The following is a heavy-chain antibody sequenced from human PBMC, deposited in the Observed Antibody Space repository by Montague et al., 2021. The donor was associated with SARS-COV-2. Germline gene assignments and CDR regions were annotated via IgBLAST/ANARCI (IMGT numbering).Heavy chain of an antibody. Sequence: PSLTCIVSGGTISSGGYYWSWIRQHPGKGLEWIGYIYYSGSTYYNPSLKSRLSISLDTSKNHFSLRLSSVTAADTAVYYCARSESPSYSSSPFDYWGQGTLVTVSS. D-gene: IGHD6-13*01. V-gene: IGHV4-31*03. CDR3: ARSESPSYSSSPFDY. J-gene: IGHJ4*02. CDR2: IYYSGST. CDR1: GGTISSGGYY.